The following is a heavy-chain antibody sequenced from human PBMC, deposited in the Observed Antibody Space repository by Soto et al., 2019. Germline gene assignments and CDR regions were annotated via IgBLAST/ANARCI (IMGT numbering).Heavy chain of an antibody. CDR2: ISSSGSTI. J-gene: IGHJ3*02. V-gene: IGHV3-48*03. CDR1: GFTFSSYE. CDR3: ARDPYYYDSSGFDAFDI. Sequence: LRLSCAASGFTFSSYEMNWVRQAPGKGLEWVSYISSSGSTIYYADSVKGRFTISRDNAKNSLYLQMNSLRAEDTAVYYCARDPYYYDSSGFDAFDIWGQGTMVTVSS. D-gene: IGHD3-22*01.